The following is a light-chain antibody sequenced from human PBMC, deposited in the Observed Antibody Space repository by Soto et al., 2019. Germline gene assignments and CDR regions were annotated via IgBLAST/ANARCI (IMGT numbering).Light chain of an antibody. V-gene: IGLV1-44*01. CDR1: TSNIGSNS. CDR3: ATWDDSLSGFYV. Sequence: QSVLTQPPSVSATPGQRVIVSCSGSTSNIGSNSVNWVLHLPGTAPKLLIYNNNQRPSGVPDRFSGYKSGTSASLAISGLQSEDEADYYCATWDDSLSGFYVFGSGTKLTVL. CDR2: NNN. J-gene: IGLJ1*01.